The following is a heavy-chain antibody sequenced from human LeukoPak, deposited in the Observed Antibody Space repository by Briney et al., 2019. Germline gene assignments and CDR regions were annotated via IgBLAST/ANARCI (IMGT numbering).Heavy chain of an antibody. D-gene: IGHD3-22*01. Sequence: SETLSLTCTVSGGSISGSTYYWGCIRQPPGKGLEGIGSIYYSGSTYYNPSLKSRVPISVDTSKNHFSLKLHSVTAADTAVYYCARQGYYYDSSGYYWFFDYWGQGTLVTVSS. CDR3: ARQGYYYDSSGYYWFFDY. CDR1: GGSISGSTYY. CDR2: IYYSGST. J-gene: IGHJ4*02. V-gene: IGHV4-39*01.